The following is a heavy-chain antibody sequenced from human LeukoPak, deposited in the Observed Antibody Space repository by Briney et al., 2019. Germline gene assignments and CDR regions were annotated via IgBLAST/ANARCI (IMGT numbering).Heavy chain of an antibody. CDR3: AKGHIPYYYDSSGYPDY. D-gene: IGHD3-22*01. J-gene: IGHJ4*02. CDR1: GFTFDDYA. V-gene: IGHV3-9*01. Sequence: GGSLRLSCAASGFTFDDYAMHWVRQAPGKGLEWVSGIGWNSGSIGYADSVKGRFTISRDNAKNSLYLQMNSLRAEDTALYYCAKGHIPYYYDSSGYPDYWGQGTLVTVSS. CDR2: IGWNSGSI.